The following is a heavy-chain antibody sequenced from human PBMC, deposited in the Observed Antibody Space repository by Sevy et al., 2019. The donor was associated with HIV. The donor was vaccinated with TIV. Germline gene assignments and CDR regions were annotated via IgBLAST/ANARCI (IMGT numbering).Heavy chain of an antibody. V-gene: IGHV3-48*04. CDR1: GFTFSVYS. CDR2: IGRSGSTI. CDR3: ASDVYYSDGSGYDFEH. J-gene: IGHJ4*01. D-gene: IGHD3-22*01. Sequence: GVSLRLSCAASGFTFSVYSMNWVRQAPGKGLEWLSYIGRSGSTIAYADSVKGRFTISRDNAWSSLFLQMNSLRPEDTAVYYCASDVYYSDGSGYDFEHWGHGTLVTVSS.